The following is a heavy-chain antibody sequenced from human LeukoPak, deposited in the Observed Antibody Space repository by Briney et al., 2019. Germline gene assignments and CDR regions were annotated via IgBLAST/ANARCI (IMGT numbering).Heavy chain of an antibody. CDR2: INPSGGST. Sequence: ASVKVSCKASGYTFTSYYMHWVRQAPGQGLEWMGIINPSGGSTSYAQKFQGRVTMTRDTSTSTVYMELSSLRSEDTAVYYCARTHERVVDIGGLGYWGQGTLVTVSS. CDR3: ARTHERVVDIGGLGY. V-gene: IGHV1-46*01. J-gene: IGHJ4*02. D-gene: IGHD3-3*01. CDR1: GYTFTSYY.